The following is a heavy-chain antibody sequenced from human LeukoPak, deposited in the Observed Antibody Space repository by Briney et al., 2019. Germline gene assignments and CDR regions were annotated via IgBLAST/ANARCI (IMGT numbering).Heavy chain of an antibody. V-gene: IGHV4-39*01. CDR2: IYYSGST. Sequence: SETLSLTCGVSGDSITYDNYYWGWIRQPPGKGLEWIGNIYYSGSTYYNPSVKSRVTISVDTSKNQFSLKLSSVTAADTAVYYCARGRRDGYTLYYMDVWGKGTTVTISS. CDR1: GDSITYDNYY. CDR3: ARGRRDGYTLYYMDV. J-gene: IGHJ6*03. D-gene: IGHD5-24*01.